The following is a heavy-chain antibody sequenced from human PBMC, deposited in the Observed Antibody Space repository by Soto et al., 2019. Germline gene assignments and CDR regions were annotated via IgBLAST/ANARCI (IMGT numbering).Heavy chain of an antibody. V-gene: IGHV3-30*03. J-gene: IGHJ4*02. D-gene: IGHD2-2*01. CDR2: ISYDGSNK. CDR3: LTGSCYD. CDR1: GFTFSSYG. Sequence: QVQLVESGGGVVQPGRSLRLSCAASGFTFSSYGMHWVRQAPGKGLEWVAVISYDGSNKYYADPVKGRFTISRDNSKNTLYLQMNSLRAEDTDVYYCLTGSCYDWGQGTLVTVSS.